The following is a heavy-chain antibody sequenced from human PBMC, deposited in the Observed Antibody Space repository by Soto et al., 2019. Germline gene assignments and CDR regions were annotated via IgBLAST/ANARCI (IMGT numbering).Heavy chain of an antibody. CDR1: GGSISSYY. CDR3: ARSYRRYCSGGSCYSYYYYYMDV. J-gene: IGHJ6*03. V-gene: IGHV4-59*01. Sequence: QVQLQESGPGLVKPSETLSLTCTVSGGSISSYYWSWIRQPPGQGLEWIGYIYYSGSTNYNPSLKSRVTISVDTSKNQFSLKLSTVTAADTAVYYCARSYRRYCSGGSCYSYYYYYMDVWGNGTTVTVSS. CDR2: IYYSGST. D-gene: IGHD2-15*01.